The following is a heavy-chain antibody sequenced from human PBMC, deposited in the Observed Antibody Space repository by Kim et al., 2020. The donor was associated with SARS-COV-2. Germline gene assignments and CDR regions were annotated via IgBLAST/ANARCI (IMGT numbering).Heavy chain of an antibody. V-gene: IGHV3-30*03. J-gene: IGHJ4*02. CDR1: GFTFSSYG. D-gene: IGHD3-22*01. Sequence: GGSLRLSCAASGFTFSSYGMHWVRQAPGKGLEWVAVISYDGSNKYYADSVKGQFTISRDNSKNTLYLQMNSLRAEDTAVYYCATNYYDSSPKKYYFDYWGQGTLVTVSS. CDR2: ISYDGSNK. CDR3: ATNYYDSSPKKYYFDY.